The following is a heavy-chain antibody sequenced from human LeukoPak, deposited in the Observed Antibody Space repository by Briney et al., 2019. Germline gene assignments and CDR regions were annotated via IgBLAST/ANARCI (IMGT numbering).Heavy chain of an antibody. CDR3: ARSTAGLDY. D-gene: IGHD1-1*01. CDR1: GFTFSNYW. J-gene: IGHJ4*02. V-gene: IGHV3-7*01. CDR2: IRQDGSEK. Sequence: SGGSLRLSWAASGFTFSNYWMSWVRQAPGKGLEWVANIRQDGSEKYYVDSMRGRFTISRDNAKNSLYLQMSSLRAEDTAVYYCARSTAGLDYWGQGTLVTVSS.